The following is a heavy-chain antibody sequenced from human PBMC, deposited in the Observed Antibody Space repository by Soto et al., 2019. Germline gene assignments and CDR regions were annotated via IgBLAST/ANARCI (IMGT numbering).Heavy chain of an antibody. D-gene: IGHD3-3*01. J-gene: IGHJ6*02. CDR2: INPNSGGT. CDR1: GYTFTGYY. V-gene: IGHV1-2*04. CDR3: ARDTYFDFWSGYHYYYYGMDV. Sequence: ASVKVSCKASGYTFTGYYMHWVRQAPGQGLEWMGWINPNSGGTNYAQKFQGWVTMTRDTSISTAYMELSRLRSDDTAVYYCARDTYFDFWSGYHYYYYGMDVWGQWPTVTVSS.